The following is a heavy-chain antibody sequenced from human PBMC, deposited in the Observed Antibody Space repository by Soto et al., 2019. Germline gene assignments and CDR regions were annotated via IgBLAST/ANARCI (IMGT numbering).Heavy chain of an antibody. V-gene: IGHV4-34*01. D-gene: IGHD3-10*01. Sequence: SETLSLTCAVYGGSFSGYYWSWIRQPPGKGLEWIGEINHSGSTNYNPSLKSRVTISVDTSKNQFSLKLSSVTAADTAVYYCARGGRVYYGSGTKPKYYYYYMDVWGKGTTVTVSS. J-gene: IGHJ6*03. CDR2: INHSGST. CDR3: ARGGRVYYGSGTKPKYYYYYMDV. CDR1: GGSFSGYY.